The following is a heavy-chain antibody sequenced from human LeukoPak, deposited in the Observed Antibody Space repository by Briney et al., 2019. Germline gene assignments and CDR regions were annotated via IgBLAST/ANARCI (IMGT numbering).Heavy chain of an antibody. Sequence: PGGSLRLSCAASGFTFSSYGMTWVRQAPGKGLEWVSSISSRSSYKYYADSVKGRFTISRDNAKNSLYLQMNSLRAEDTAVYYCARGALGDYYDSSGYSFDDWGQGTLVTVSS. V-gene: IGHV3-21*06. J-gene: IGHJ4*02. CDR1: GFTFSSYG. CDR3: ARGALGDYYDSSGYSFDD. CDR2: ISSRSSYK. D-gene: IGHD3-22*01.